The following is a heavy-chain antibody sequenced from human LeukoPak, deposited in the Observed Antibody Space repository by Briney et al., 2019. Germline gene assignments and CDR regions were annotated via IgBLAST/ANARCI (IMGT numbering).Heavy chain of an antibody. D-gene: IGHD3-10*01. Sequence: GGSLRLSCAASGFTVSSNYMSWVRQAPRKGLEWVSVIYSGGSTYYADSVKGRFTISRDNSKNTLYLQMNSLRAEDTAVYYCAKSSGSETFDYWGQGTLVTVSS. CDR2: IYSGGST. J-gene: IGHJ4*02. V-gene: IGHV3-53*01. CDR1: GFTVSSNY. CDR3: AKSSGSETFDY.